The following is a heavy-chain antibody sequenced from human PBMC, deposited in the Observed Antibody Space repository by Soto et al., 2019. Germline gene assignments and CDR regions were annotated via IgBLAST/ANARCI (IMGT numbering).Heavy chain of an antibody. D-gene: IGHD2-2*01. CDR1: GGSFSRYY. CDR2: INHYGST. V-gene: IGHV4-34*01. CDR3: ATHCSSTSCYYTFDP. J-gene: IGHJ5*02. Sequence: TSETLSLTCAVYGGSFSRYYWSWIRQPPGKGLEWIGQINHYGSTDYNPSLKSRVTISVDTSKNHFSLRLSSVTAADTAMYYCATHCSSTSCYYTFDPWGQGTLVTVSS.